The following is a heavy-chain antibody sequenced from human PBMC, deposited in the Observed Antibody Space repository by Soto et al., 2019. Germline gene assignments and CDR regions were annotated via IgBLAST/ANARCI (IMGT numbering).Heavy chain of an antibody. V-gene: IGHV3-23*01. CDR1: GFPFSSYS. CDR3: AKGTFIAAAGMFDY. Sequence: PGGSLRLSCAASGFPFSSYSMSWVRQAPEKGLEWVSVISGSGGSTYYADSVKGRFTISRDSSKNALYLQMNSLRAEDTAVYYCAKGTFIAAAGMFDYWGQGTLVTVSS. D-gene: IGHD6-13*01. J-gene: IGHJ4*02. CDR2: ISGSGGST.